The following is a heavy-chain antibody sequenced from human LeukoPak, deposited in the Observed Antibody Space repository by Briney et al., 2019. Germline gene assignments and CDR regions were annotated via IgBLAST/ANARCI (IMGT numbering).Heavy chain of an antibody. CDR1: GFTFSSYG. D-gene: IGHD6-19*01. V-gene: IGHV3-30*18. CDR2: ISYDGSNK. CDR3: AKARRQWLADG. Sequence: GRSLRLSCAASGFTFSSYGMHWVRQAPGKGLEWVAVISYDGSNKYYADSVKGRFTTSRDNSKNTLYLQMNSLRAEDTAVYYCAKARRQWLADGWGQGTLVTVSS. J-gene: IGHJ4*02.